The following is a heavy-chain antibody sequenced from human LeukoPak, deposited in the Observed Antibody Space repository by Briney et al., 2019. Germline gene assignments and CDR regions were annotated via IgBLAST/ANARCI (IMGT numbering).Heavy chain of an antibody. Sequence: SETLSLTCAVPGGSISSGGYSWSWIRQPPGKGLEWIGYIYHSGSTNYNPSLKSRVTISVDKSKNQFSLKLSSVTAADTAVYYCARAYYDFWSGYYDYWGQGTLVTVSS. D-gene: IGHD3-3*01. J-gene: IGHJ4*02. CDR1: GGSISSGGYS. CDR3: ARAYYDFWSGYYDY. CDR2: IYHSGST. V-gene: IGHV4-30-2*01.